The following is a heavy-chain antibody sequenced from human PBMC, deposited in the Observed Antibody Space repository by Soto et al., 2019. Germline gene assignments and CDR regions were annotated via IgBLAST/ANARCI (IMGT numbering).Heavy chain of an antibody. CDR1: GGSFSGYY. J-gene: IGHJ5*02. Sequence: PSETLSLTCAVYGGSFSGYYWSWIRQPPGKGLEWIGEINHSGSTNYNPSLKSRVTISVDTSKNQFSLKLSSVTAADTAVYYCASGRWNTYRGSDYVIGAWFDPWDQGTLVTVS. V-gene: IGHV4-34*01. CDR2: INHSGST. CDR3: ASGRWNTYRGSDYVIGAWFDP. D-gene: IGHD1-26*01.